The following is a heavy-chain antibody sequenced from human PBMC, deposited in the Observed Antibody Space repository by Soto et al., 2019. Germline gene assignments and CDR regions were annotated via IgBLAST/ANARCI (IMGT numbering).Heavy chain of an antibody. CDR1: GYTFTSYA. J-gene: IGHJ6*02. CDR3: ARDMGYCSGGSCYLYYYYGMDV. D-gene: IGHD2-15*01. Sequence: ASVKVSCKASGYTFTSYAMHWVRQAPGQRLEWMGWINAGNGNTKYSQKFQGRVTITRDTSASTAYMELSSLRSEDTAVYYCARDMGYCSGGSCYLYYYYGMDVWGQGTTATVSS. V-gene: IGHV1-3*01. CDR2: INAGNGNT.